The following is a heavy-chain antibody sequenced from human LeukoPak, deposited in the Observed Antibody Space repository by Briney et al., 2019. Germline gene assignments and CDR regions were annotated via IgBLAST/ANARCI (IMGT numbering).Heavy chain of an antibody. CDR1: GGSISSSSYY. CDR2: IYYSGST. J-gene: IGHJ4*02. CDR3: ASALRYFDAFDY. Sequence: SETLSLTCTVSGGSISSSSYYWGWIRQPPGKGLEWIGSIYYSGSTYYNPSLKSRVTISVDTSKNQFSLKLSSVTAADTAAYYCASALRYFDAFDYWGQGTLVTVSS. V-gene: IGHV4-39*07. D-gene: IGHD3-9*01.